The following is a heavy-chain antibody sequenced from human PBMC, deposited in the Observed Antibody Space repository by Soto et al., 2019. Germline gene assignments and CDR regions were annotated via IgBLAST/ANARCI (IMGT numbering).Heavy chain of an antibody. CDR1: GFTFSSYA. CDR2: ISGSGGST. Sequence: EVRLLVSGGGLVQPGGSLRLSCAASGFTFSSYAMTWVRQAPGKGLEWVSVISGSGGSTYYADSVKGRFTISRDNSKNMFYLEMNSLRAENTAAYYCAKEITMLVGGIKTWGQGTLVSVSS. D-gene: IGHD3-22*01. J-gene: IGHJ5*02. V-gene: IGHV3-23*01. CDR3: AKEITMLVGGIKT.